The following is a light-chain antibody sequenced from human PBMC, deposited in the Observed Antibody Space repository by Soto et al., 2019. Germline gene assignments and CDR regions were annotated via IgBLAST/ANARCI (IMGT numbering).Light chain of an antibody. Sequence: EIWLTQSPGTLSLSPGERATLSCWASQSVSSSYLAWYQQKPGQAPRLLIYGASSRATGIPDRFSGSGSGTDFTLTISRLETEDFAVYYCQQYGSSHPRTFGHGTKVDIK. J-gene: IGKJ1*01. CDR1: QSVSSSY. V-gene: IGKV3-20*01. CDR2: GAS. CDR3: QQYGSSHPRT.